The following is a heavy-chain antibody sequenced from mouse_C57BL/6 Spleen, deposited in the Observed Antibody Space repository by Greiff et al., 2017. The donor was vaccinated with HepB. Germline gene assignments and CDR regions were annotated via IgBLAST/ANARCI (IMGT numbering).Heavy chain of an antibody. CDR2: INPNNGGT. V-gene: IGHV1-18*01. Sequence: EVQLQQSGPELVKPGASVKIPCKASGYTFTDYNMDWVKQSHGKSLEWIGDINPNNGGTIYNQKFKGKATLTVDKSSSTAYMELRSLTSEDTAGYYWARWGGSSSSFDYWGQGTTLTVSS. D-gene: IGHD1-1*01. J-gene: IGHJ2*01. CDR3: ARWGGSSSSFDY. CDR1: GYTFTDYN.